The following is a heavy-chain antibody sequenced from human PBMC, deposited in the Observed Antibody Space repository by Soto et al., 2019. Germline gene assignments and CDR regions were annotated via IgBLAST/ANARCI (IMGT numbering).Heavy chain of an antibody. Sequence: HVQLVQSGAEVKKPGSSVRVSCKASGGTFRTSSFSWVRQAPGQGLEWMGGIIAMFGTTTYAPDFQGRLTITADESSHSVFMELSSLRPDDTAFYFCARVDLEDTDLSAYYFDSWGQGSLVVVSS. J-gene: IGHJ4*02. CDR1: GGTFRTSS. D-gene: IGHD2-15*01. V-gene: IGHV1-69*01. CDR2: IIAMFGTT. CDR3: ARVDLEDTDLSAYYFDS.